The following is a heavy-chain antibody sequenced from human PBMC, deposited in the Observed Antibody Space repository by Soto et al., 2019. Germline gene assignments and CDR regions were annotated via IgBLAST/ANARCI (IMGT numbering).Heavy chain of an antibody. D-gene: IGHD6-19*01. CDR3: AKGKLGQWLVRGDAFDI. J-gene: IGHJ3*02. V-gene: IGHV3-23*01. CDR1: GFTFSSYA. CDR2: ISGSGGST. Sequence: GGSLRLSCAASGFTFSSYAMSWVRQAPGKGLEWVSAISGSGGSTYYADSVKGRFTISRDNSKNTLYLQMNSLRAEDTAVYYCAKGKLGQWLVRGDAFDIWGQGTMVTVSS.